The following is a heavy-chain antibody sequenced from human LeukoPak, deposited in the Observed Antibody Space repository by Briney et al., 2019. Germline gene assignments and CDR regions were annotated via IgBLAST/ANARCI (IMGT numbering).Heavy chain of an antibody. J-gene: IGHJ6*02. CDR3: ANTVRYFDWYYGMDV. Sequence: AGGSLRLSCAASGFTFSSYGMHWVRQAPGKGLEWVAVISYDGSNKYYADSVKGRFTISRDNSKNTLYLQMNSLRAEDTAVYYCANTVRYFDWYYGMDVWGQGTTVTVSS. CDR1: GFTFSSYG. V-gene: IGHV3-30*18. D-gene: IGHD3-9*01. CDR2: ISYDGSNK.